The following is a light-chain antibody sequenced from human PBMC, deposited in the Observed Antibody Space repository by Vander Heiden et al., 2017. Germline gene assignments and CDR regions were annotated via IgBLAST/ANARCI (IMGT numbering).Light chain of an antibody. V-gene: IGLV3-21*02. CDR1: NIGSKS. Sequence: SYVLPEPPSVSVALGQTARLTCGGNNIGSKSVHWYQQKPGQAPVLVVYYDSNRPSGIPEGFSGSNSGNTATLTISRVEAGDEADYYCQVWDSSSDHWVFGGGTKLTVL. CDR2: YDS. J-gene: IGLJ3*02. CDR3: QVWDSSSDHWV.